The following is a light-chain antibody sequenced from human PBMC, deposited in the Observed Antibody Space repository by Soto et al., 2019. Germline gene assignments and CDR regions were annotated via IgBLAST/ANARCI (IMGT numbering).Light chain of an antibody. CDR2: EVS. V-gene: IGLV2-14*01. CDR1: RSDVGGYNF. J-gene: IGLJ3*02. Sequence: QSALTQPASVSGSPGQSVTISCTGTRSDVGGYNFVSWYQHHPGKAPKLIIYEVSNRPSGVSDRFSGSRSGNTASLTISGLHAEDEADYYCSSYTFGTTQVFGGGTKLTVL. CDR3: SSYTFGTTQV.